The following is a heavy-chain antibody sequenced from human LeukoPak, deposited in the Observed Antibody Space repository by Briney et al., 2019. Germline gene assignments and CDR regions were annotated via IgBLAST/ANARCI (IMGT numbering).Heavy chain of an antibody. D-gene: IGHD4-17*01. V-gene: IGHV7-4-1*02. CDR1: GYTFTNFA. CDR2: INTDTGDP. Sequence: ASVKVSCKASGYTFTNFAMNWVRQAPGQGLEYMGWINTDTGDPTYAQGFTGRFVFSLDTSVSTAYLQISGLKAEDTAVYYCASHYGRFNYWGQGTLVTVSS. CDR3: ASHYGRFNY. J-gene: IGHJ4*02.